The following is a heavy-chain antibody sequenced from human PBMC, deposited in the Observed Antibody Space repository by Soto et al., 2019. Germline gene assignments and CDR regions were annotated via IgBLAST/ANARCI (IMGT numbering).Heavy chain of an antibody. CDR3: ARAAMGGISWPFDY. D-gene: IGHD6-13*01. CDR1: GGSISSSNW. Sequence: PSETLSLTCAVSGGSISSSNWWSWVRQPPGKGLEWIGEIYHSGSTNYNPSLKSRVTISVDKSKNQFSLKLSSVTAADTAVYYCARAAMGGISWPFDYWGQGTLVTVSS. CDR2: IYHSGST. J-gene: IGHJ4*02. V-gene: IGHV4-4*02.